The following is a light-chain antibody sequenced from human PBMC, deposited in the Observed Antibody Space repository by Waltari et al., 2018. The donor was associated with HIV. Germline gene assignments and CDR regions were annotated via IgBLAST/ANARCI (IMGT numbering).Light chain of an antibody. CDR3: QQYNNWPRT. CDR1: QSVSSN. J-gene: IGKJ1*01. V-gene: IGKV3-15*01. CDR2: GAS. Sequence: EIVMTQSPATLSVSPGERATLACRASQSVSSNSAWYQQKPGQAPRLLIYGASTRATGIPARFSGSGSGTEFTRTISSLQSEDFAVYYCQQYNNWPRTFGQGTKVEIK.